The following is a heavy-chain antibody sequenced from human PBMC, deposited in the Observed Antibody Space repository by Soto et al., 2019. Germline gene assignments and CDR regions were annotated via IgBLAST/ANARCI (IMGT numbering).Heavy chain of an antibody. CDR2: IYYSGST. J-gene: IGHJ4*02. V-gene: IGHV4-39*01. D-gene: IGHD3-10*01. Sequence: QLQLQESGPGLVKPSETLSLTCTVSGGPISSSSYYWGWIRQPPGKGLEWIGSIYYSGSTYYNPSLKSRVTISVDTSKNQFSLKLSSVTAADTAVYYCAGHYYGSGSYYTDYWGQGTLVTVSS. CDR1: GGPISSSSYY. CDR3: AGHYYGSGSYYTDY.